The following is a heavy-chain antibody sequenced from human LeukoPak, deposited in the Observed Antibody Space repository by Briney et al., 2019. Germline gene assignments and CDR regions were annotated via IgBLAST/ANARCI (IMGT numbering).Heavy chain of an antibody. CDR3: AREGGRAVPGRFDQ. J-gene: IGHJ4*02. CDR2: IQNDGSDK. CDR1: GINFRSSG. V-gene: IGHV3-30*02. Sequence: GGSLRLSCAASGINFRSSGMHWVRQAPGKGLEWVTFIQNDGSDKYYAASVKGRFTISTDNSKNTGYLHMASLRADDTALYYCAREGGRAVPGRFDQWGQGTLVTVSS. D-gene: IGHD6-13*01.